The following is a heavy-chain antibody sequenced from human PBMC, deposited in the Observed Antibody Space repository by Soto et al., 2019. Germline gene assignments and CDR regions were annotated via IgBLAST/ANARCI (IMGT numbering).Heavy chain of an antibody. CDR2: IYSGGST. V-gene: IGHV3-53*01. Sequence: GGSLRLSCAASGFTVSSNYMSWVRQAPGKGLEWVSVIYSGGSTYYADSVKGRFTISRDNSKNTLYLQMNSLRAEDTAVYYCARDGKYYDILTGQKGPRGMDVWGQGTTVTVSS. CDR1: GFTVSSNY. CDR3: ARDGKYYDILTGQKGPRGMDV. D-gene: IGHD3-9*01. J-gene: IGHJ6*02.